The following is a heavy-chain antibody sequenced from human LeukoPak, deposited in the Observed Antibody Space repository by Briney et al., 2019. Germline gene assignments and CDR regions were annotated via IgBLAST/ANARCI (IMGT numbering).Heavy chain of an antibody. J-gene: IGHJ6*03. V-gene: IGHV3-30*03. CDR1: GFTFSSYG. CDR2: ISYDGSNK. Sequence: GGSLRLSCAASGFTFSSYGMHWVRQAPGKGLEWVAVISYDGSNKYYADSVKGRFTISRDNSKNTLYLQMNSLRAEDTAVYYCARSSGGSPHYYYMDVWGKGTTVTVSS. CDR3: ARSSGGSPHYYYMDV. D-gene: IGHD2-15*01.